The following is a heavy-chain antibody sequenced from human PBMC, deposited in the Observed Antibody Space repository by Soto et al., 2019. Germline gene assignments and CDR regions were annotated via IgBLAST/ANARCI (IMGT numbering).Heavy chain of an antibody. D-gene: IGHD5-18*01. CDR3: ARDGGYSYGYWFDP. V-gene: IGHV4-30-4*01. Sequence: PSETLSLTCTVSGGSISSGDYYWSWIRQPPGKGLEWIGYIYYSGSTYYNPSLKSRVTISVDTSKNQFSLKLSSVTAADTAVYYCARDGGYSYGYWFDPWGQGTLVTVSS. J-gene: IGHJ5*02. CDR2: IYYSGST. CDR1: GGSISSGDYY.